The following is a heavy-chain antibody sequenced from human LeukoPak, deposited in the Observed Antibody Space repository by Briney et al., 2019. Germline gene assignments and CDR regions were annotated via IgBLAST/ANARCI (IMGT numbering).Heavy chain of an antibody. J-gene: IGHJ4*02. CDR3: ARGDIVVVPAARLFDY. D-gene: IGHD2-2*01. CDR2: INHSGST. CDR1: GGSFSGYY. V-gene: IGHV4-34*01. Sequence: SETLSLTCAVYGGSFSGYYWSWIRQPPGKGLEWIGEINHSGSTNYNPSLKSRVTISVDTSKNQFSLKLSSVTAADTAVCYCARGDIVVVPAARLFDYWGQGTLVTVSS.